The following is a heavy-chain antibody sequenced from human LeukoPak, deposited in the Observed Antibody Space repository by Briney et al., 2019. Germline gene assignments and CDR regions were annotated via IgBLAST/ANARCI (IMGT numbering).Heavy chain of an antibody. D-gene: IGHD3-22*01. CDR1: GGSISSSNW. CDR2: IYHSGST. CDR3: TRDEEWYYDSSGYYYSDY. Sequence: SETLSLTCAVSGGSISSSNWWSWVRQPPGKGLEWIGEIYHSGSTNYNPSLKSRVTISVDKSKNQFSLKLSSVTAADTAVYYCTRDEEWYYDSSGYYYSDYWGQGTLVTVSS. V-gene: IGHV4-4*02. J-gene: IGHJ4*02.